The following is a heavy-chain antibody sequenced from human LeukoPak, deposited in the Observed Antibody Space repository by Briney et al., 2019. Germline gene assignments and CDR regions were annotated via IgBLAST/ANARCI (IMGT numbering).Heavy chain of an antibody. Sequence: GGSPSLSCAASGFTFSSYAMHWVRQAPGKGLEWVAVISYDGSNKYYADSVKGRFTISRDNSKNTLYLQMNSLRAEDTAVYYCARNIPVTRWGYWGQGTLVTVSS. CDR1: GFTFSSYA. CDR2: ISYDGSNK. CDR3: ARNIPVTRWGY. V-gene: IGHV3-30-3*01. J-gene: IGHJ4*02. D-gene: IGHD2-21*01.